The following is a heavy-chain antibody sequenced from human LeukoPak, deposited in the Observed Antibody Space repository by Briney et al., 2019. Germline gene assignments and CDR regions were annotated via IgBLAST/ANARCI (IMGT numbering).Heavy chain of an antibody. V-gene: IGHV3-21*01. CDR2: ISSSSSYI. CDR1: GFTFSNAW. Sequence: GGSLRLSSAASGFTFSNAWTSWVRQAPGKGLEWVSSISSSSSYIYYADSVKGRFTISRDNAKNSLYLQMNSLRAEDTAVYYCARSESSAAAGLFDYWGQGTLVTVSS. D-gene: IGHD6-13*01. J-gene: IGHJ4*02. CDR3: ARSESSAAAGLFDY.